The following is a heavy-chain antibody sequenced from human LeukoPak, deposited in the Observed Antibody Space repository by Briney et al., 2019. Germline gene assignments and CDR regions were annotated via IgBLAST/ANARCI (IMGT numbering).Heavy chain of an antibody. CDR3: ARVSARGRGSDY. Sequence: PSETLSLTCTVSGGSISSGGYYWSWIRQPPGKGLEWIGYIYHSGSTYYNPSLKSRVTISVNRSKNQFCLKLSSVTAADTAVYYCARVSARGRGSDYWGQGTLVTVSS. CDR2: IYHSGST. V-gene: IGHV4-30-2*01. D-gene: IGHD6-6*01. CDR1: GGSISSGGYY. J-gene: IGHJ4*02.